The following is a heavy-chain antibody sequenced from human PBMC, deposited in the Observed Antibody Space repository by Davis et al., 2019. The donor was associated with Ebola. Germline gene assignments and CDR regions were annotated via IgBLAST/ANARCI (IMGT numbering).Heavy chain of an antibody. V-gene: IGHV4-39*07. CDR1: GGSTSSGDYY. D-gene: IGHD5-12*01. CDR2: IYHSGST. CDR3: ARDDARWLMFY. J-gene: IGHJ4*02. Sequence: SETLSLTCTVSGGSTSSGDYYWSWIRHPPGKGLEWVGEIYHSGSTNYNPSLKSRVTISVDKSKNQFSLRLRSVTAADTAVYYCARDDARWLMFYWGQGTLVTVSS.